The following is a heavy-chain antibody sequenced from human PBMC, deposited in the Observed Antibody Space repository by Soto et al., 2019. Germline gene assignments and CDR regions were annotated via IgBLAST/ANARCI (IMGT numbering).Heavy chain of an antibody. J-gene: IGHJ1*01. D-gene: IGHD3-3*01. CDR1: WFNFSNYS. Sequence: PGGSLRLSRAASWFNFSNYSVPWISQAQGKGLEWVSAISGSGGRTHYADSVKGRFTISRDNSKNTLYLQINSLRAEDTAVYYCAKDLVITIFGVVQHWGQGALVTVSS. V-gene: IGHV3-23*01. CDR2: ISGSGGRT. CDR3: AKDLVITIFGVVQH.